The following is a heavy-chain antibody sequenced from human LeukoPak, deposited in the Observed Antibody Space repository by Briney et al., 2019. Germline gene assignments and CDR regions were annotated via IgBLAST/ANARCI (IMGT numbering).Heavy chain of an antibody. CDR3: AKDPQRKPKYYDILTGLED. J-gene: IGHJ4*02. D-gene: IGHD3-9*01. CDR2: ISYDGSNK. V-gene: IGHV3-30*18. CDR1: GFTFSSYG. Sequence: GRSLRLSCAASGFTFSSYGMHWVRQAPGKGLEWVAVISYDGSNKYYADSVKGRFTISRDNSENTLYLQMNSLRAEDTAVYYCAKDPQRKPKYYDILTGLEDWGQGTLVTVSS.